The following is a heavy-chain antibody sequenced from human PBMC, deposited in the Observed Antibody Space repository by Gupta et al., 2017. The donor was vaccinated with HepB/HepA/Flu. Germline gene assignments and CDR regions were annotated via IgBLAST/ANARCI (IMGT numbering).Heavy chain of an antibody. CDR3: ARGGSFSDLNDA. Sequence: VPLQESGPGLVKPSETLSLTCTVSGGSVSSGTYYWSWIREPPGKALEGIGYVFYNGNSNSNHSLKSRVTISIDKSKNQFSLRLKSGTAADTAVYYCARGGSFSDLNDAWGQGTLVTVSS. V-gene: IGHV4-61*01. D-gene: IGHD3-10*01. CDR1: GGSVSSGTYY. CDR2: VFYNGNS. J-gene: IGHJ5*02.